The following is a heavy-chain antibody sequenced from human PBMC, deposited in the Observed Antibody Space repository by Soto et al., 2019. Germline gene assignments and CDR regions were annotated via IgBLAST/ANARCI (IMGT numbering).Heavy chain of an antibody. CDR3: AKDGGYSYVYSTRYYSGMDV. V-gene: IGHV3-23*01. J-gene: IGHJ6*02. CDR2: ISGSGGST. D-gene: IGHD5-18*01. Sequence: EVQLLESGGGLVQPGGSLRLSCAASGFTFSSYAMSWVRQAPGKGLEWVSAISGSGGSTYYADTVKGRFTISRDKTKNTVRLEVNSVSAEHTAVYYCAKDGGYSYVYSTRYYSGMDVWGQGTTVTVSS. CDR1: GFTFSSYA.